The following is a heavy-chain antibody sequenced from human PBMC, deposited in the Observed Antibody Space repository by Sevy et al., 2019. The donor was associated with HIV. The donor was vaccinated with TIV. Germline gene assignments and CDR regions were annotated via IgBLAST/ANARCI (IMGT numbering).Heavy chain of an antibody. CDR1: GYIFSDYN. D-gene: IGHD3-3*01. CDR2: INPNSGVT. V-gene: IGHV1-2*06. J-gene: IGHJ3*02. CDR3: VREDINAPRTLLSFDI. Sequence: ASVKVSCKTTGYIFSDYNMHWVRQAPGQGLEWMGLINPNSGVTIYAHNFRGRVSVTRDTSMRTAYMVLSGLTSDDTAVYYCVREDINAPRTLLSFDIWGQGTMVPVSS.